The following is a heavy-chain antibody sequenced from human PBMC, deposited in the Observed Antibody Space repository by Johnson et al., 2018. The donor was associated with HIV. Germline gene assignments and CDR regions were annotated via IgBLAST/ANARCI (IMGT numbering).Heavy chain of an antibody. D-gene: IGHD1-1*01. CDR2: INQDGSEK. Sequence: VQLVESGGGLVQPGGSLRLSCAASQFMFSRYWMTWVRQAPGKGLEWVANINQDGSEKSYVDSVKGRFTISRDNAKNSLYLQMASLRAEDTAVYYCARDLDWVDGCDIWGQGTMVSVSS. V-gene: IGHV3-7*01. CDR3: ARDLDWVDGCDI. J-gene: IGHJ3*02. CDR1: QFMFSRYW.